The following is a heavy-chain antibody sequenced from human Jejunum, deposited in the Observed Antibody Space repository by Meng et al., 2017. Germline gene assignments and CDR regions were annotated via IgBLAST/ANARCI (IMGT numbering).Heavy chain of an antibody. V-gene: IGHV1-46*04. CDR3: ARGLNGDYVY. D-gene: IGHD4-17*01. CDR1: GYTFTSYY. Sequence: QVQPVQAGSKVKKPGASVKVSCKASGYTFTSYYIHWVRQAPGQGLEWMGMINPSDSRTIYAQKLQGRVTMTRDTSTTTVYMELSSLRSEDTAVFYCARGLNGDYVYWGQGTLVTVSS. CDR2: INPSDSRT. J-gene: IGHJ4*02.